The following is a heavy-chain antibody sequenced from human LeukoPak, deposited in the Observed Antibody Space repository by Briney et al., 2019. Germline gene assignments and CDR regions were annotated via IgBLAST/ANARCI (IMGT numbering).Heavy chain of an antibody. CDR1: GYSFTSYW. V-gene: IGHV5-51*01. CDR3: ASSYYDSSGYYSDFDY. J-gene: IGHJ4*02. Sequence: GESLKISCKGSGYSFTSYWIGRVRQMPGKGLEWMGIIYPGDSDTRYSPSFQGQVTISADKSISTAYLQWSSLKASDTAMYYCASSYYDSSGYYSDFDYWGQGTLVTVSS. D-gene: IGHD3-22*01. CDR2: IYPGDSDT.